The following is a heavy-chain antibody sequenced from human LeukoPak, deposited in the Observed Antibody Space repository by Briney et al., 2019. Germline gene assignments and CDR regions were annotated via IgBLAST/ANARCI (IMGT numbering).Heavy chain of an antibody. CDR2: IYHDGST. V-gene: IGHV4-38-2*02. J-gene: IGHJ4*02. CDR1: GYSISSGYY. D-gene: IGHD4-23*01. Sequence: PSETLSLTCTVSGYSISSGYYWGWIRQPPGKGLEWIGNIYHDGSTYYNPSLKSRVTISVDMSKNQFSLKLSSVTAADTAVYFCARQLYGGNSYFDYWGQGTLVTVSS. CDR3: ARQLYGGNSYFDY.